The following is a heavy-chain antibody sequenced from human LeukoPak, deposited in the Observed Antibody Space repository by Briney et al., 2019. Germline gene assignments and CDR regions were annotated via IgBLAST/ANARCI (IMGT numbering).Heavy chain of an antibody. CDR3: ARDPYYDILTGQFDY. CDR2: INPNSGGT. Sequence: ASVKVSCKASGYTFTSYAMNWVRQAPGQGLEWMGWINPNSGGTNYAQKFQGRVTMTRDTSISTAYMELSRLRSDDTAVYYCARDPYYDILTGQFDYWGQGTLLTVSS. D-gene: IGHD3-9*01. CDR1: GYTFTSYA. J-gene: IGHJ4*02. V-gene: IGHV1-2*02.